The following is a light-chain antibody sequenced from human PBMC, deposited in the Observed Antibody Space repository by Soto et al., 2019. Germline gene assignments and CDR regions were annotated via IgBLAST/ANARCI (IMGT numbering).Light chain of an antibody. V-gene: IGLV1-40*01. J-gene: IGLJ1*01. CDR1: SSNIGAGYD. CDR2: GNS. CDR3: QSYDSSLSGTYV. Sequence: QSVLTQPPSVSGAPGQRVTLSCTGSSSNIGAGYDVHWYQQLPGTAPKLLIYGNSNRPSGVPDRFSGSKSGTSASLAITGLQAEDEADDYCQSYDSSLSGTYVFGTGTKLTVL.